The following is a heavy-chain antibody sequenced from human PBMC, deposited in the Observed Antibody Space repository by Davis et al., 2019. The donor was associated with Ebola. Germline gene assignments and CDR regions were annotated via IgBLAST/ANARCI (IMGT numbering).Heavy chain of an antibody. D-gene: IGHD3-22*01. CDR2: MKEDGSDE. J-gene: IGHJ4*02. V-gene: IGHV3-7*01. Sequence: GESLKISCEASGFSFSGYTMTWVRQAPGKGLEWVAKMKEDGSDEHYVDSVKGRFTISRDNAKNSLYLQMNSLRVDDTAVYYCARGGLSRLDHWGQGTQVTVSS. CDR1: GFSFSGYT. CDR3: ARGGLSRLDH.